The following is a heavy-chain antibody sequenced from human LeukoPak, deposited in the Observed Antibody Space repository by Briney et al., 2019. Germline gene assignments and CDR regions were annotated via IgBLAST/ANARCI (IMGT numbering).Heavy chain of an antibody. Sequence: ASMKVSCKASGYTFTNYYMHWVRQAPGQGLEWMGIINPSGGSTSYAQKFQGRVTMTRDTSTSTVYMELSSLRSEDTAVYYCARDQSRAGTLYQLPTEGWLDPWGQGTLVTVSS. CDR2: INPSGGST. D-gene: IGHD2-2*01. CDR1: GYTFTNYY. J-gene: IGHJ5*02. V-gene: IGHV1-46*01. CDR3: ARDQSRAGTLYQLPTEGWLDP.